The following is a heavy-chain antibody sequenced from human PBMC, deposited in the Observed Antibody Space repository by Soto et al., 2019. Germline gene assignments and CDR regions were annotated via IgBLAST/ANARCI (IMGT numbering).Heavy chain of an antibody. CDR2: IVVGSCNT. V-gene: IGHV1-58*01. Sequence: QMQLVQSGPEVKKPGTSVKVSCTASGFTFTSAAVQWVRQARGQRLAWIGWIVVGSCNTNYAQKFQERGTITRDTSTCTRCMELSRLRFADTDVYNFAAAGSLGIYWGRYYEDGMDFGGPGPTVTVSS. CDR1: GFTFTSAA. J-gene: IGHJ6*02. D-gene: IGHD7-27*01. CDR3: AAAGSLGIYWGRYYEDGMDF.